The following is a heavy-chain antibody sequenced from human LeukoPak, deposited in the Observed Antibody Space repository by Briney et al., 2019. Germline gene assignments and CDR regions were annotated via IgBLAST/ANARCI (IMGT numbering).Heavy chain of an antibody. CDR2: INPSGGST. Sequence: SVKVSCKASGYTFTSYYMHWVRQAPGQGLEWMGIINPSGGSTSYAQKLQGRVTMTTDTSTSTAYMELRSLRSDDTAVYYCARGSNYGSGSYPSSLDYWGQGTLVTVSS. CDR1: GYTFTSYY. J-gene: IGHJ4*02. CDR3: ARGSNYGSGSYPSSLDY. V-gene: IGHV1-46*01. D-gene: IGHD3-10*01.